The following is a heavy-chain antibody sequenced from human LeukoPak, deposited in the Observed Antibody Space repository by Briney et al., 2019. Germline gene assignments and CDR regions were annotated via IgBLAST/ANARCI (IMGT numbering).Heavy chain of an antibody. Sequence: PGGSLRLSCAASGFTFNNYGMSWVRQAPGKGLEWVSGISGSGGSTYYADSVKGRFTISRDNSKNALYLQMNSVRAEDTAVYYCAKDQGYYGSGSYYPYWGQGTLVTVSS. CDR3: AKDQGYYGSGSYYPY. CDR1: GFTFNNYG. CDR2: ISGSGGST. D-gene: IGHD3-10*01. J-gene: IGHJ4*02. V-gene: IGHV3-23*01.